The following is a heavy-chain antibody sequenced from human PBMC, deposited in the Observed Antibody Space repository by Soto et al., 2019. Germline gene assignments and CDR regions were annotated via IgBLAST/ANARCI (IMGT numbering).Heavy chain of an antibody. Sequence: LSLTCTVSGDSISTYYWTWIRQPPGKGLEWIAFIYYGGSTNYNPSPKSRVTISVDTSKNQFSLTLNSVTAADTAVYYCARPGRDWGSLEYWGQGTRVTVSS. CDR3: ARPGRDWGSLEY. J-gene: IGHJ4*02. D-gene: IGHD7-27*01. V-gene: IGHV4-59*08. CDR2: IYYGGST. CDR1: GDSISTYY.